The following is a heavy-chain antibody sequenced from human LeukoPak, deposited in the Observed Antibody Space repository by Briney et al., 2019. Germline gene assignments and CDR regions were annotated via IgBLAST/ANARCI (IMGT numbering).Heavy chain of an antibody. V-gene: IGHV3-48*04. CDR1: GVTFSSYS. CDR3: ARDRGGYNCLAG. CDR2: ITSSSSGAI. D-gene: IGHD5-24*01. Sequence: GGSLRLSCAASGVTFSSYSMNWVRQAPGKGLEWIAYITSSSSGAIYYADSVKGRFTISRDNAKNSLYLQMNSLRAEDTAVYYCARDRGGYNCLAGWGQGTLVTVSS. J-gene: IGHJ4*02.